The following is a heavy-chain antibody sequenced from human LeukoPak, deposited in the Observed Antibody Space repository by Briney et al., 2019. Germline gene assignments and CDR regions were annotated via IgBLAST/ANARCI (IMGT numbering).Heavy chain of an antibody. J-gene: IGHJ4*02. CDR2: MSASGSHT. CDR3: AKSSRYGTGWYGRIDY. CDR1: GFTFSDFA. Sequence: GGSLRLSCAASGFTFSDFAMSWVRQAPGKGLEWVSGMSASGSHTHSADFVKGRFTISRDNSKNTLYLQMNSLRAEDTAVYYCAKSSRYGTGWYGRIDYWGQGTLVTVS. D-gene: IGHD6-19*01. V-gene: IGHV3-23*01.